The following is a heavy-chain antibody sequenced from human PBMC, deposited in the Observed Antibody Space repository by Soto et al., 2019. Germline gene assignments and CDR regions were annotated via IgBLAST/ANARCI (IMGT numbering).Heavy chain of an antibody. J-gene: IGHJ3*02. CDR2: IYYSGST. D-gene: IGHD3-9*01. Sequence: PSETLSLTCTVSGGSISSYYWSWIRQPPGKGLEWIGYIYYSGSTNYNPSLKSRFTISRDNAKNSLYLQMNSLRAEDTAVYYCARDHYDILTGYVLARAFDIWGQGTMVTVSS. V-gene: IGHV4-59*12. CDR3: ARDHYDILTGYVLARAFDI. CDR1: GGSISSYY.